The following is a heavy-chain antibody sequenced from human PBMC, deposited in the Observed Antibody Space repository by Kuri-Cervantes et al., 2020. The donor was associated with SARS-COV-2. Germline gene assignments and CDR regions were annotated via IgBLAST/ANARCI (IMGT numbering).Heavy chain of an antibody. Sequence: SETLSLTCTASGDSITNYYLTWIRQPPGKGLEWIGYVSYNGATAYNPSLKSRVTMSSDTSKNQFSLRLSSVTAADTAVYYCSGRVDFSSVDYWGQGTLVTVSS. D-gene: IGHD3/OR15-3a*01. CDR2: VSYNGAT. V-gene: IGHV4-59*01. CDR1: GDSITNYY. J-gene: IGHJ4*02. CDR3: SGRVDFSSVDY.